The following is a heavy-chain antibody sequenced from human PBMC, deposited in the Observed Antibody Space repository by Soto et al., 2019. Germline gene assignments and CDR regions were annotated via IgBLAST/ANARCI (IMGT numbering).Heavy chain of an antibody. D-gene: IGHD1-26*01. CDR2: IWNDGSNK. Sequence: QVQLVESGGGVVQPGKSLRLSCAASGFSFSNYAMHWVRQAPGKGLEGVAVIWNDGSNKYYPDSVKGRFTISKDNSQTTVDLQLNSLRAEYTAVYYCTRGPNGGSLYYSDSWGQGAPFTVSS. CDR1: GFSFSNYA. CDR3: TRGPNGGSLYYSDS. V-gene: IGHV3-33*01. J-gene: IGHJ4*02.